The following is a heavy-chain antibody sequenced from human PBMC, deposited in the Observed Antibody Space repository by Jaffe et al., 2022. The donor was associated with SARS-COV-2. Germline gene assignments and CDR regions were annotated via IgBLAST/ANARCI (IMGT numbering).Heavy chain of an antibody. CDR2: ISGSGGST. V-gene: IGHV3-23*01. J-gene: IGHJ6*02. D-gene: IGHD3-22*01. CDR3: AKELTVYYDSSGYYYYYGMDV. CDR1: GFTFSSYA. Sequence: EVQLLESGGGLVQPGGSLRLSCAASGFTFSSYAMSWVRQAPGKGLEWVSAISGSGGSTYYADSVKGRFTISRDNSKNTLYLQMNSLRAEDTAVYYCAKELTVYYDSSGYYYYYGMDVWGQGTTVTVSS.